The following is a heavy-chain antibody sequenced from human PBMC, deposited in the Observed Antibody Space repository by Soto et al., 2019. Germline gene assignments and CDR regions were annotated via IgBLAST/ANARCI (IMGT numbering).Heavy chain of an antibody. V-gene: IGHV3-74*01. D-gene: IGHD6-19*01. J-gene: IGHJ6*02. CDR1: GFTFSSYW. Sequence: EVQLVESGGGLVQPGGSLRLSCAASGFTFSSYWMHWVRQAPGKGLVWVSRINSDGSSTSYADSVKGRFTISRDNAKNTLYLQMNRLRAEDTAVYYCARDHHSSGWYVWGEPPRDYYYGMDVWGQGTTVTVSS. CDR2: INSDGSST. CDR3: ARDHHSSGWYVWGEPPRDYYYGMDV.